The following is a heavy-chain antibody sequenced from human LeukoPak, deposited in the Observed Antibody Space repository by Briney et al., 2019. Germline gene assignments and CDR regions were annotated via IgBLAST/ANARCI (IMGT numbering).Heavy chain of an antibody. CDR3: ARDPCGGDCLYYYYYMDV. V-gene: IGHV3-20*04. CDR2: INWNGGST. D-gene: IGHD2-21*01. J-gene: IGHJ6*03. CDR1: GFTFDDYG. Sequence: PGGSLRLSCAASGFTFDDYGMSWVRQAPGKGLEWVSCINWNGGSTGYADSVKGRFTISRDNAKNSLYLQMNSLRAEDTALYYCARDPCGGDCLYYYYYMDVWGKGTTVTVSS.